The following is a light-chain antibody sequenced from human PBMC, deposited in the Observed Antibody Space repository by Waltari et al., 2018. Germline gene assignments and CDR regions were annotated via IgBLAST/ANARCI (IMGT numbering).Light chain of an antibody. CDR3: SSYAGKYV. V-gene: IGLV2-8*01. J-gene: IGLJ3*02. CDR2: EVY. Sequence: QSALTQFPSASGSPGQSVTISCTGTTRYVGGNDSISLYQQHPGKAPKVIIYEVYTRPSGVPDRFSGSKSGNTASLTVSGLQAEDEANYYCSSYAGKYVFGGGTKLTVL. CDR1: TRYVGGNDS.